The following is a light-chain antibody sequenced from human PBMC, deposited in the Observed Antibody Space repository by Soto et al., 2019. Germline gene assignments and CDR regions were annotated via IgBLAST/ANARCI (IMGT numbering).Light chain of an antibody. CDR3: QQYNHYSGLT. CDR1: QNINNY. Sequence: DIQMTQSPSSLSASVGDRVTITCQASQNINNYLNWYQQKPGRAPKLLIYDASNLEAGVPSRFRGSGSGTEFTLTISSLQPDDFATYYCQQYNHYSGLTFGGGTKVDIK. CDR2: DAS. J-gene: IGKJ4*01. V-gene: IGKV1-33*01.